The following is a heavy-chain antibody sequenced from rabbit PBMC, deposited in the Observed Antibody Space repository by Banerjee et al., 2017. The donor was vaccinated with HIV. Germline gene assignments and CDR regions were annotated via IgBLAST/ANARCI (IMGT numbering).Heavy chain of an antibody. CDR1: GFSFSSSDY. J-gene: IGHJ4*01. CDR3: ARDLDDVIGWNFGW. CDR2: IAGSSSDFT. Sequence: QEQLEESGGDLVKPGASLTLTCTASGFSFSSSDYMCWVRQAPGKGLEWISCIAGSSSDFTYSASWAKGRFTISKTSSTTVTLQMTSLTVADTATYFCARDLDDVIGWNFGWWGPGTLVTVS. D-gene: IGHD1-1*01. V-gene: IGHV1S45*01.